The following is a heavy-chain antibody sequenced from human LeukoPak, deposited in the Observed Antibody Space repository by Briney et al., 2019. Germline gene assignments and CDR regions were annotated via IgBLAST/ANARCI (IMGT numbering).Heavy chain of an antibody. CDR3: ARVQKGIAAAGTGGGWFEP. D-gene: IGHD6-13*01. V-gene: IGHV3-9*01. Sequence: GRSLRLSCAASGFTFDDYAMHWVRQAPGKGLEWVSSISWNSAGIGYADSVKGRFTISRDNAKNSLYLQMNSLRAEDTAVYYCARVQKGIAAAGTGGGWFEPWGQGTLVTVSA. CDR2: ISWNSAGI. J-gene: IGHJ5*02. CDR1: GFTFDDYA.